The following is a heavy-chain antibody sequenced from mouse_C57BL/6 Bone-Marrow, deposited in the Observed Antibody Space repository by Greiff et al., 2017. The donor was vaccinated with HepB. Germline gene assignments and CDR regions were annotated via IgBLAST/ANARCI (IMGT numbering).Heavy chain of an antibody. V-gene: IGHV1-80*01. CDR2: IYPGDGDT. Sequence: VQLQQSGAELVKPGASVKISCKASGYAFSSYWMNWVKQRPGKGLEWIGQIYPGDGDTNYNGKFKGKATLTADKSSSTAYMQLSSLTSEDSAVYFCARTGDSSCPWFAYWGQGTLVTVSA. CDR1: GYAFSSYW. CDR3: ARTGDSSCPWFAY. J-gene: IGHJ3*01. D-gene: IGHD3-3*01.